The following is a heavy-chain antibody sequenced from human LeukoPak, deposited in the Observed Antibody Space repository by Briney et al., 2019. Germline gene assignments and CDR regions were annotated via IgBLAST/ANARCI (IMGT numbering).Heavy chain of an antibody. CDR2: IYYSGST. CDR3: ARSPRSGWDDYYYYGMDV. J-gene: IGHJ6*02. Sequence: PSETLSLTCTVSGGSISSYYWSWIRQPPGKGLEWIGYIYYSGSTNYNPSLKSRVTISVDTSKNQFSLKLSSVTAADTAVYCCARSPRSGWDDYYYYGMDVWGQGTTVTVSS. V-gene: IGHV4-59*08. CDR1: GGSISSYY. D-gene: IGHD6-19*01.